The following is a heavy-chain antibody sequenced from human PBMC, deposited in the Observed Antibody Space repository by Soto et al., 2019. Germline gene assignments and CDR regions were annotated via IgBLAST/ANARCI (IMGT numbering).Heavy chain of an antibody. D-gene: IGHD3-22*01. J-gene: IGHJ4*02. V-gene: IGHV4-39*01. Sequence: TCTVSGGSISSSSYYWGWIRQPPGKGLEWIGSIYYSGSTYYNPSLKSRVTISVDTSKNQFSLKLSSVTAADTAVYYCARRRDYYDSSGYWVYWGQGTLVTVSS. CDR1: GGSISSSSYY. CDR2: IYYSGST. CDR3: ARRRDYYDSSGYWVY.